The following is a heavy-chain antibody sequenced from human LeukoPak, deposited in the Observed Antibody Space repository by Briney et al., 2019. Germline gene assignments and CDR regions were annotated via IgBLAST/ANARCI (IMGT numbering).Heavy chain of an antibody. CDR1: GFTFRSYT. D-gene: IGHD3-16*01. Sequence: GGSLRVFCAASGFTFRSYTMHWVRQAPGKGLEWVAVILYDGRTTNYAESVRGRFTISRDTSENTLYLQMNNLRPEVTAIYYCASEILGYAFSFDYWGQGTLVTASS. J-gene: IGHJ4*02. V-gene: IGHV3-30*04. CDR3: ASEILGYAFSFDY. CDR2: ILYDGRTT.